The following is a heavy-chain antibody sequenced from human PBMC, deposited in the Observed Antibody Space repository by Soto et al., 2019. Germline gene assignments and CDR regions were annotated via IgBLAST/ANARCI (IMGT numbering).Heavy chain of an antibody. CDR1: GGSISSYY. V-gene: IGHV4-59*01. CDR2: IYYSGST. Sequence: ASETLSLTCTVSGGSISSYYWSWIRQPPGKGLEWIGYIYYSGSTNYNPSLKSRVTMSVDTSKNQFSLKLSSVTAADTAVYYCARGGPRSEYGMDVWGQGTTVTVSS. D-gene: IGHD3-3*01. J-gene: IGHJ6*02. CDR3: ARGGPRSEYGMDV.